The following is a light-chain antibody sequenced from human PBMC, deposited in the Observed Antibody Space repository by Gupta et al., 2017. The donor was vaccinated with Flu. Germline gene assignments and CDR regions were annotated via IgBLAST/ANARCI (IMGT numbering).Light chain of an antibody. CDR1: QSVSSSY. J-gene: IGKJ1*01. Sequence: GTLSLSPGERATLSCRASQSVSSSYLAWYQQKPGQAPRLLIYGASSRATGIPDRFSGSGSGTXFTLTIXRLEPEDFAVYYCQQEGSSPRTFGXGTKVEIK. CDR2: GAS. V-gene: IGKV3-20*01. CDR3: QQEGSSPRT.